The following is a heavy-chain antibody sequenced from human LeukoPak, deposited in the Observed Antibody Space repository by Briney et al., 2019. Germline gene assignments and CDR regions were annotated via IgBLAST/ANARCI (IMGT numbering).Heavy chain of an antibody. V-gene: IGHV3-11*06. D-gene: IGHD6-25*01. CDR3: ARYSGGWPGYFDY. CDR1: GFTFSDYY. Sequence: SGGSLRLSCAASGFTFSDYYMSWIRQAPGKGLEWVSFISSSSSSTKYADSVKGRFTISRDNAKNSLYLQMNSLRAEDTAVYYCARYSGGWPGYFDYWGQGTLVTVSS. CDR2: ISSSSSST. J-gene: IGHJ4*02.